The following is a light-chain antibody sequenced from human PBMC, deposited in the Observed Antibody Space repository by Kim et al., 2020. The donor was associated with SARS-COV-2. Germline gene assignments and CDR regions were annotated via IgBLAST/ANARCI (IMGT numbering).Light chain of an antibody. CDR2: QDD. CDR3: QAWGSSAAYV. Sequence: SYELTQPLSVSVSPGQTAIVSCSGDKLRNTFACWYQQRPGQSPVLVIYQDDKRPSGIPERFSASHSGTTATLTISGTQAMDEADYYCQAWGSSAAYVFARGNKVTVL. CDR1: KLRNTF. J-gene: IGLJ1*01. V-gene: IGLV3-1*01.